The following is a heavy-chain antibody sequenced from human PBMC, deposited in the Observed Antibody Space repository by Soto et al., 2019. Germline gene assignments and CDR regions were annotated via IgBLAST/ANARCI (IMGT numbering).Heavy chain of an antibody. CDR3: ARDSRAASGLDY. J-gene: IGHJ4*02. Sequence: GGSLRLSCAASGFTLNSYVMHWVRQAPGKGLEWVAVIWYDGSNKYYADSVKGRFTISRDNSKNTLYLQMNSLRAEDTAVYYCARDSRAASGLDYWGQGTLVTVSS. V-gene: IGHV3-33*01. D-gene: IGHD6-13*01. CDR2: IWYDGSNK. CDR1: GFTLNSYV.